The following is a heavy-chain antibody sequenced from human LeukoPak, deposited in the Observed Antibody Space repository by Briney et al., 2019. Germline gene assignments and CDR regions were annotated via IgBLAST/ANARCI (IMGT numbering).Heavy chain of an antibody. J-gene: IGHJ6*02. Sequence: GGSLRLSCAASGFTFSSYSMNWVRQAPGKGLEWVSSISSSSSYKYYADSVKGRFTISRDNAKNSLYLQMNSLRAEDTAVYYCAEGSGKSYYGMDVWGQGTTVTVSS. CDR3: AEGSGKSYYGMDV. D-gene: IGHD3-10*01. CDR2: ISSSSSYK. V-gene: IGHV3-21*01. CDR1: GFTFSSYS.